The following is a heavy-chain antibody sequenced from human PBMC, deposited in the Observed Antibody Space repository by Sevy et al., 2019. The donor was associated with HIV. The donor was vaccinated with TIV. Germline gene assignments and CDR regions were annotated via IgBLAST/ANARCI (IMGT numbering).Heavy chain of an antibody. CDR1: GFTFSANW. V-gene: IGHV3-7*01. Sequence: GGSLRLSCAASGFTFSANWMNWVRQAPGKGLEWVANIKADGSDKHYVDSVEGRFTISRDNRKNLLFLQMNSLRVEDTAVYYGAHETFGRFESWGQGTLVTVSS. CDR3: AHETFGRFES. CDR2: IKADGSDK. J-gene: IGHJ4*02. D-gene: IGHD3-16*01.